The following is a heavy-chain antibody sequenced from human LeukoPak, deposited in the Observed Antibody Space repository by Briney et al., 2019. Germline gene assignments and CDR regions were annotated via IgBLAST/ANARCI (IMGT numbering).Heavy chain of an antibody. CDR2: IYTSGST. CDR1: GGSISSYY. J-gene: IGHJ3*02. Sequence: SETLSLTCTVSGGSISSYYWSWIRQPAGKGLEWIGRIYTSGSTNYNPSLKSRVTMSVDTSKNQFSLKLSSVTAADTAVYYCARAGCGGGSCYQSRGAFDIWGQGTMVTVSS. CDR3: ARAGCGGGSCYQSRGAFDI. D-gene: IGHD2-15*01. V-gene: IGHV4-4*07.